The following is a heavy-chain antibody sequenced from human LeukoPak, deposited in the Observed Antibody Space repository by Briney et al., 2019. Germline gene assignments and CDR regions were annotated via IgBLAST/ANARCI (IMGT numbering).Heavy chain of an antibody. CDR1: GYTFTNFA. V-gene: IGHV1-18*01. CDR3: AKDPCVAVSLWSLDY. Sequence: ASVKVSCKASGYTFTNFAISWVRQAPGQGLEWMGWVSPADGYANCAQKFQGRVTMTTDTSTNAAYMELRGLRSDDTAVYYCAKDPCVAVSLWSLDYWGQGTLVTVSS. D-gene: IGHD3-3*01. CDR2: VSPADGYA. J-gene: IGHJ4*02.